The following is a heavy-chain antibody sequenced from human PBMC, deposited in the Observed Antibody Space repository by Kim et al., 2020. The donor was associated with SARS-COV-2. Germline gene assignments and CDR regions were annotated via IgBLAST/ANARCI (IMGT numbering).Heavy chain of an antibody. CDR1: GDFINNHY. J-gene: IGHJ4*02. V-gene: IGHV4-59*11. Sequence: SETLSLFCNVSGDFINNHYWSWIRQPPGKGLEWIGFIHYAGDISYNPSLKSRVTISVDTSKNQFSLKLNSVTAADTAVYFCAKYGKNGGHYFGFDSWGRGTLVAVSS. CDR2: IHYAGDI. D-gene: IGHD3-22*01. CDR3: AKYGKNGGHYFGFDS.